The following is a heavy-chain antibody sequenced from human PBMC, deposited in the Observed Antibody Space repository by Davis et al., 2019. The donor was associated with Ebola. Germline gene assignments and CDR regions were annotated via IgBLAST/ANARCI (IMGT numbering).Heavy chain of an antibody. CDR3: ASPGGTPTSGWYIYYGMDV. V-gene: IGHV4-39*01. D-gene: IGHD6-19*01. Sequence: MPSETLSLTCTVSGGSISSSSYYWGWIRQPPGKGLEWIGSIYYSGSTYYNPSLKSRVTISVDTSKNQFSLTLSSVTAADTAVYYCASPGGTPTSGWYIYYGMDVWGQGTTVTVSS. CDR1: GGSISSSSYY. CDR2: IYYSGST. J-gene: IGHJ6*02.